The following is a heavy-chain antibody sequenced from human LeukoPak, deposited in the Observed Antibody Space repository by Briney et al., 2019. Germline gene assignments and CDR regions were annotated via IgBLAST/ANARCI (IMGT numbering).Heavy chain of an antibody. Sequence: SETLSLTCTVSGVSITSSSYYCAWIRQSPGKGLEWIGSIYYSGSTYFNPSLKSRVTMSVDTSENQFSLKLTSVTAADTALYYCARTGRFGVASWFDPWGQGTLITVSS. CDR1: GVSITSSSYY. J-gene: IGHJ5*02. V-gene: IGHV4-39*01. D-gene: IGHD3-3*01. CDR2: IYYSGST. CDR3: ARTGRFGVASWFDP.